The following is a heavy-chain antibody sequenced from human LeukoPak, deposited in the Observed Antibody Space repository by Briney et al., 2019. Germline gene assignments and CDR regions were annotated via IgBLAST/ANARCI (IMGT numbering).Heavy chain of an antibody. V-gene: IGHV1-18*01. J-gene: IGHJ4*02. D-gene: IGHD4-17*01. CDR1: GHTFGNFG. Sequence: ASVKVSCKASGHTFGNFGIGWVRQAPGQGLEWMGWVSAYNGNTIYAQKFQGRVTMTTDTSTSTAYLELKTLKSDDTAVYYCARELETMMTTHPFDYWGQGTLVTAS. CDR3: ARELETMMTTHPFDY. CDR2: VSAYNGNT.